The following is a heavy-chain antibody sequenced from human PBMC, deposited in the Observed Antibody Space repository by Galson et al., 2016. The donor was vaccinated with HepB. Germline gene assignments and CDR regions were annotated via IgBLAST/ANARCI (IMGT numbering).Heavy chain of an antibody. J-gene: IGHJ5*02. CDR1: GTTFSRLS. V-gene: IGHV1-69*13. Sequence: SVKVSCKASGTTFSRLSVTWVRQAPGQGLEWMGTSIPFFGTSNYAQRFQGRVAMTADESTTTVYMELSSLRSDDTAVYYCARDNGDYGGPNYYDPWGQGTLVTVSS. CDR2: SIPFFGTS. D-gene: IGHD4-17*01. CDR3: ARDNGDYGGPNYYDP.